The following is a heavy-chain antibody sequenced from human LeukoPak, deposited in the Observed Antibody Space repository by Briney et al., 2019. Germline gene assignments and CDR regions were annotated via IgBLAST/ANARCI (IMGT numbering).Heavy chain of an antibody. CDR1: GGSFSGYY. J-gene: IGHJ6*03. V-gene: IGHV4-34*01. CDR3: ARGNPARYYYYYYMDV. Sequence: SETLSLTCAVYGGSFSGYYWSWIRQPPGKGLEWIREINHSGSTNYNPSLKSRVTISVDTSKNQFSLKLSSVTAADTAVYYCARGNPARYYYYYYMDVWGKGTAVTVSS. D-gene: IGHD6-25*01. CDR2: INHSGST.